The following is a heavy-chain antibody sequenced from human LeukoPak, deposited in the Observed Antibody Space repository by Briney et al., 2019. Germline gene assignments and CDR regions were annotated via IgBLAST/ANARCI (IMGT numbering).Heavy chain of an antibody. J-gene: IGHJ5*02. D-gene: IGHD3/OR15-3a*01. V-gene: IGHV3-7*01. Sequence: GVSLRLSCAASGFTFSMYWMSWVSQSPGKGLEWVANIKKDGSAKYYVDSVRGRFTISRDNAKNSLYLQMNSLRAEDTAVYYCAKDGQSPFDPWGQGTLVTVSS. CDR1: GFTFSMYW. CDR2: IKKDGSAK. CDR3: AKDGQSPFDP.